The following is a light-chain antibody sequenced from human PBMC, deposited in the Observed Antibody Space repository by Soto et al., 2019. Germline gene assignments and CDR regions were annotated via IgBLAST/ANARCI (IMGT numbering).Light chain of an antibody. CDR2: DAS. CDR3: QQYHKWPPIT. J-gene: IGKJ5*01. V-gene: IGKV3-15*01. Sequence: EILMTQSPASLSVSPGENATLSCRASQSVSTNLVWYQQKLGQSPRLLIYDASTRPTGIPARFGGMGSGTQFTLTITSLQSEDSAVYYCQQYHKWPPITFGQGTRLEMK. CDR1: QSVSTN.